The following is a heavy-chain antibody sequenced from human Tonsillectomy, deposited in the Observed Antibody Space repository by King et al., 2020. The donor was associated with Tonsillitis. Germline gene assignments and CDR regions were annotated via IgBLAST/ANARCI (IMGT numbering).Heavy chain of an antibody. V-gene: IGHV1-18*01. J-gene: IGHJ3*02. CDR1: GYTFTSYG. CDR2: ISAYNGNT. CDR3: ASVLLWFGDPTGAFDI. D-gene: IGHD3-10*01. Sequence: QLVQSGAEVKKPGASVKVSCKASGYTFTSYGISWVRQAPGQGLEWMGWISAYNGNTNYAQKLQGRVTMTTDTSTSTAYMELRGLRSDDTAVYYCASVLLWFGDPTGAFDIWGQGTMVTVSS.